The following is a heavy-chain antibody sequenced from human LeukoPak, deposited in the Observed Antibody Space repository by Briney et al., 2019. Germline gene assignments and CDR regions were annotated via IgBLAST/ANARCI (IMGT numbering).Heavy chain of an antibody. CDR1: GGTFSSYA. CDR3: ARDGGDIVVVPAAGAHGWFDP. J-gene: IGHJ5*02. Sequence: SVKVSCKASGGTFSSYAISWVRQAPGQGLEWMGGIIPIFGTAKYAQKFQGRVTITADASTSTAYMELSSLRSEDTAVYYCARDGGDIVVVPAAGAHGWFDPWGQGTLVTVSS. V-gene: IGHV1-69*13. CDR2: IIPIFGTA. D-gene: IGHD2-2*01.